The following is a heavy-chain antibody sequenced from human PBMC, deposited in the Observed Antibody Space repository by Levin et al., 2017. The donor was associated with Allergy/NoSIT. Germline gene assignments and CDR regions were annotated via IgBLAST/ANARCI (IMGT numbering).Heavy chain of an antibody. J-gene: IGHJ5*02. Sequence: GGSLRLSCAASGFTFSSYSMNWVRQAPGKGLEWVSSISSSSSYIYYADSVKGRFTISRDNAKNSLYLQMNSLRAEDTAVYYCARMLLAAAGTGPNWFDPWGQGTLVTVSS. CDR2: ISSSSSYI. V-gene: IGHV3-21*01. CDR3: ARMLLAAAGTGPNWFDP. CDR1: GFTFSSYS. D-gene: IGHD6-13*01.